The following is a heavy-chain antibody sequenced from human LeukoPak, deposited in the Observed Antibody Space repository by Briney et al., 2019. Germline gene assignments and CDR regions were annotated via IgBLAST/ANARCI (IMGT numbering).Heavy chain of an antibody. CDR2: ISGSGTST. J-gene: IGHJ4*02. CDR1: GFTFSNYA. D-gene: IGHD3-22*01. V-gene: IGHV3-23*01. CDR3: ASRNYYDSSGYYYYYFDY. Sequence: QAGGSLRLSYAASGFTFSNYAMSWVRQAPGKGLEWVSGISGSGTSTYYADSVKGRFTISRDNSKNTLYLQMNSLRAEDTAVYYCASRNYYDSSGYYYYYFDYWGQGILVTVSS.